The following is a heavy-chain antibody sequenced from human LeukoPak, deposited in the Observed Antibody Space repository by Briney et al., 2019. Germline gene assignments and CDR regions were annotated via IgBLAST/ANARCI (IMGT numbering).Heavy chain of an antibody. CDR2: IIPIFGIA. CDR1: GGTFSSYA. Sequence: SVKVSCRAPGGTFSSYAISWVRQAPGQGLEWMGRIIPIFGIANYAQKFQGRVTITADKSTSTAYMELSSLRSEDTAVYYCASTDSSGYYKERFDYWGQGTLVTVSS. V-gene: IGHV1-69*04. D-gene: IGHD3-22*01. CDR3: ASTDSSGYYKERFDY. J-gene: IGHJ4*02.